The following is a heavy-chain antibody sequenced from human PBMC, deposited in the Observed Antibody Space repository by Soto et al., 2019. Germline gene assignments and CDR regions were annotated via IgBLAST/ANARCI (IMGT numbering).Heavy chain of an antibody. CDR1: GGSISGYY. CDR3: ARRDDCSNGVCFMNYFDS. Sequence: SETLSLTCTVSGGSISGYYWSWIRQSPEKGLEYIGYISYSGSTNYNPSLKSRVTTSVDTSKNQFSLKLTSVTAADTAVYYCARRDDCSNGVCFMNYFDSWGQGMLVTVSS. J-gene: IGHJ4*02. V-gene: IGHV4-59*12. CDR2: ISYSGST. D-gene: IGHD2-8*01.